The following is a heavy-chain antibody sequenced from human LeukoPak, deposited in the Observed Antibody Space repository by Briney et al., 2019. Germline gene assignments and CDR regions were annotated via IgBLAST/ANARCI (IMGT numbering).Heavy chain of an antibody. Sequence: VASVTVSCTASGYTFTSYAMHWVRQAPGQRLEWMGWINAGHGNTKYSQKFQGRVTITRDTSASTAYMELSSLRSEDTAVYYCARDAVVVVAATFDYWGQGTLVTVSS. J-gene: IGHJ4*02. V-gene: IGHV1-3*01. CDR3: ARDAVVVVAATFDY. CDR1: GYTFTSYA. D-gene: IGHD2-15*01. CDR2: INAGHGNT.